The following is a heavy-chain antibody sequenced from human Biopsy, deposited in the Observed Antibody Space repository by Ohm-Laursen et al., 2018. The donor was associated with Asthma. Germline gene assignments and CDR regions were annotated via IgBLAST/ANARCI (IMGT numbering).Heavy chain of an antibody. D-gene: IGHD2-21*02. CDR2: ISNDGSSK. J-gene: IGHJ4*02. Sequence: SLRLSCAASGFVFSQCGMHWVRQAPGKGLEWVALISNDGSSKYYADSVKGRFTTSRDISKNTLYLQMNSLRAEDTAVYYCARSDCGSGGYCYIPFYFWGQGTLVTVSS. V-gene: IGHV3-30*03. CDR1: GFVFSQCG. CDR3: ARSDCGSGGYCYIPFYF.